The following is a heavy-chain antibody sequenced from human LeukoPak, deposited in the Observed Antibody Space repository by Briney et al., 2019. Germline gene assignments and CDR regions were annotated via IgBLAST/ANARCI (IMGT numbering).Heavy chain of an antibody. CDR1: GGSINNYY. D-gene: IGHD2-21*02. Sequence: SETLSLTCTISGGSINNYYWSWIRQPPGKGLQWIGYIYYSGSTNYNPSLKSRVTISVDTSKNQFSLKLSSVTAADTAVYYCARDLRGYCGGDCYSDAFDIWGQGTMVTVSS. CDR3: ARDLRGYCGGDCYSDAFDI. V-gene: IGHV4-59*01. J-gene: IGHJ3*02. CDR2: IYYSGST.